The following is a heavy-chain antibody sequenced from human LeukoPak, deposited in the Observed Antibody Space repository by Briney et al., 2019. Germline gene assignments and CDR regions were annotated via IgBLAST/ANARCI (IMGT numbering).Heavy chain of an antibody. Sequence: GRSLRLPCAASGFAFSSYEMNWVRQAPGKGPEWVACIRSSGTTIYYADSVKGRFTISRDNAKNSLYLQMNSLRAEDTAVYYCVRDGSPPEWGQGTLVTVSS. CDR3: VRDGSPPE. D-gene: IGHD2-15*01. V-gene: IGHV3-48*03. J-gene: IGHJ4*02. CDR2: IRSSGTTI. CDR1: GFAFSSYE.